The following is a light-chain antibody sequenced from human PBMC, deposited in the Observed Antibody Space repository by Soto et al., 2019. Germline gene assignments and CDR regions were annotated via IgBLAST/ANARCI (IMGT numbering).Light chain of an antibody. CDR1: SSDVGSYNL. CDR2: EVT. J-gene: IGLJ2*01. CDR3: CSYAVSGTLV. Sequence: QSALTQPASVSGSPGQSITISCTGTSSDVGSYNLVSWYQQLPGKAPKLIIYEVTKRPSGVSNRFSGSKSGNTASLTISGLQAEDEADYYCCSYAVSGTLVFGGGTQLTVL. V-gene: IGLV2-23*02.